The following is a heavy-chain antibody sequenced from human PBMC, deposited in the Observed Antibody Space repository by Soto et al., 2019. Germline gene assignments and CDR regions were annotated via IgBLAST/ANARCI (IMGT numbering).Heavy chain of an antibody. CDR3: ARESRKNYYYYYYMDV. Sequence: SLRLSCAASGFTFSSYSMNWVRQAPGKGLEWVSYISSSSSTIYYADSVKGRFTISRDNAKNSLYLQMNSLRAEDTAVYYCARESRKNYYYYYYMDVWGKGTTVTVSS. V-gene: IGHV3-48*01. CDR2: ISSSSSTI. D-gene: IGHD6-13*01. CDR1: GFTFSSYS. J-gene: IGHJ6*03.